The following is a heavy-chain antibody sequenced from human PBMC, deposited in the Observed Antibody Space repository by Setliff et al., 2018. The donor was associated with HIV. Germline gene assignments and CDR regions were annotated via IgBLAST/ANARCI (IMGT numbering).Heavy chain of an antibody. CDR1: GGSISSYY. CDR2: VTYSGST. Sequence: PSETLSLTCTVSGGSISSYYWSWIRQSPGKGLEWIGYVTYSGSTNYNPSLKSRVTISVDTSKNQFSLKLSSVTAADTAVYYCARGLGDYGSGSYWIYYYYYMDVWGKGTTVTVSS. D-gene: IGHD3-10*01. V-gene: IGHV4-59*12. J-gene: IGHJ6*03. CDR3: ARGLGDYGSGSYWIYYYYYMDV.